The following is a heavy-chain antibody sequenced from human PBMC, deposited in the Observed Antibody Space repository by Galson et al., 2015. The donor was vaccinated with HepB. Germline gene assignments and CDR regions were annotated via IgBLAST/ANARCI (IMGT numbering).Heavy chain of an antibody. J-gene: IGHJ4*02. CDR2: ISAYNGNT. Sequence: SVKVSCKASGYTFTNYYMHWVRQAPGQGLEWMGWISAYNGNTKYAQKFQGRVTMTTDTTTNTGYMEVRSLRSDDTAVYYCARALGYCSGGTCREDYWGQGTLVTVSS. D-gene: IGHD2-15*01. V-gene: IGHV1-18*04. CDR1: GYTFTNYY. CDR3: ARALGYCSGGTCREDY.